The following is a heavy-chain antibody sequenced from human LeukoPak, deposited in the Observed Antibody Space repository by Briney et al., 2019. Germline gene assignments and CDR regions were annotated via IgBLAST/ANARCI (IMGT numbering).Heavy chain of an antibody. CDR3: ARDGFWQNDYYYYGMDV. CDR2: IYYSGST. Sequence: SETLSLTCTVSGGSISSYYWSWIQQPPGKGLEWIGYIYYSGSTNYNPSLKSRVTISVDTSKNQFSLKLSSVTAADTAVYYCARDGFWQNDYYYYGMDVWGQGTTVTVSS. CDR1: GGSISSYY. J-gene: IGHJ6*02. V-gene: IGHV4-59*01. D-gene: IGHD3-3*01.